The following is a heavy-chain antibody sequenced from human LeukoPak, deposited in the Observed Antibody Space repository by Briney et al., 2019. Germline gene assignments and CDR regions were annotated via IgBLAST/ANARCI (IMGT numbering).Heavy chain of an antibody. V-gene: IGHV3-23*01. CDR1: GFTFSSYA. Sequence: PGGSLRLSCAASGFTFSSYAMSWVRQAPGKGLEWVSAISGSGGSTYYADSVKGRFTISRDNSKNTLYLQMNSLRAGDTAVYYCAKLTLRYFDWLLSSDYWGQGTLVTVSS. CDR2: ISGSGGST. CDR3: AKLTLRYFDWLLSSDY. D-gene: IGHD3-9*01. J-gene: IGHJ4*02.